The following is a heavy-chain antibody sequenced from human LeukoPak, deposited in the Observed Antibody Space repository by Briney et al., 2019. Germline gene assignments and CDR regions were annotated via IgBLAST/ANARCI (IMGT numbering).Heavy chain of an antibody. Sequence: GRSLRLSCAASGFTFSSYGMSWVRQAPGKGLEWVSAISGSGGSTYYADSVKGRFTISRDNSKNTLYLQMNSLRAEDTAVYYCANSGYSSGWYLFDYWGQGTLVTVSS. D-gene: IGHD6-19*01. J-gene: IGHJ4*02. CDR2: ISGSGGST. V-gene: IGHV3-23*01. CDR3: ANSGYSSGWYLFDY. CDR1: GFTFSSYG.